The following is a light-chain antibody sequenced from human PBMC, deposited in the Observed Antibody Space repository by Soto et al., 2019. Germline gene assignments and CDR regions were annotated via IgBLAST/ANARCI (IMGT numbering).Light chain of an antibody. CDR1: QTISSW. J-gene: IGKJ1*01. Sequence: IQMTQSPSTLSASVGDRVTITCRASQTISSWLAWYQQKPGKPPKLLIFDASTLQRGVPSRFSGSGSGTEFTLTISSLQPDDFATYYCQQYNTYWTFGQGTKVDI. V-gene: IGKV1-5*01. CDR2: DAS. CDR3: QQYNTYWT.